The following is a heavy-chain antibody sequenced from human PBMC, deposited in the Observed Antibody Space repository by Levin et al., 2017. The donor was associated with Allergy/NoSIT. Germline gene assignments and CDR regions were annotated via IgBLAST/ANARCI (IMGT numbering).Heavy chain of an antibody. J-gene: IGHJ6*02. CDR3: ARIMSTAASFWYGMDV. Sequence: PWGSLRLSCTASGFTLRSHHMSWARQTPGKGLEWVSGIRNDGSYTDYVESVRGRFTISRDDSRNIVYLQMNSLRVEDTAVYFCARIMSTAASFWYGMDVWGQGTTVSVSS. V-gene: IGHV3-23*01. CDR1: GFTLRSHH. CDR2: IRNDGSYT. D-gene: IGHD4-17*01.